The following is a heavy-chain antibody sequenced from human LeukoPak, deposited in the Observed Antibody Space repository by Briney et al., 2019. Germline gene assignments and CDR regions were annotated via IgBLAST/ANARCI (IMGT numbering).Heavy chain of an antibody. J-gene: IGHJ4*02. CDR3: ARGFNDFWSGSQLEY. Sequence: GGSLRLSCAASGFIFGGYAMHWVRQAPGKGLQWLAVISYDGGNTYYADSVEGRFTISRDNSKSTVYLEINSLRSEDTAIYYCARGFNDFWSGSQLEYWGQGTLVTVSS. CDR2: ISYDGGNT. CDR1: GFIFGGYA. D-gene: IGHD3-3*01. V-gene: IGHV3-30-3*01.